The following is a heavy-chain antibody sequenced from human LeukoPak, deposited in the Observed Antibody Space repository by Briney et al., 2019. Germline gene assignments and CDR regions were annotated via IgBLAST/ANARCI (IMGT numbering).Heavy chain of an antibody. J-gene: IGHJ2*01. CDR3: ARVGDHFHWYLDL. D-gene: IGHD3-3*02. CDR2: LYSGSST. V-gene: IGHV3-53*01. Sequence: GGSLRLSCAASGFTVSTNYMNWVRQAPGKGLEWVSILYSGSSTYYADSVEGRFTISRDSSKSTLFLQMNDLRAEDTAVYYCARVGDHFHWYLDLWGRGTLVTVSS. CDR1: GFTVSTNY.